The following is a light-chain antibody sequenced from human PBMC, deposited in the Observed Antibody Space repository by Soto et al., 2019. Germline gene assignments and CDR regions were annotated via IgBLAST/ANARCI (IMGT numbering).Light chain of an antibody. CDR1: QSISSY. Sequence: DIQITQTPSSLSTSVGDSVTITCXASQSISSYLNWYQQKPGKAPKLLIYAASSLQSGVPSRFSGSGSGTHFTLTISSLQPEDFATYYCQQANTFPLTFGQGTRLEIK. CDR3: QQANTFPLT. CDR2: AAS. V-gene: IGKV1-39*01. J-gene: IGKJ5*01.